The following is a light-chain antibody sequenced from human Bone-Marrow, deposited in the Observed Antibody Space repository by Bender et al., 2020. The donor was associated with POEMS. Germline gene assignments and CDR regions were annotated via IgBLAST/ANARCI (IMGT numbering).Light chain of an antibody. J-gene: IGLJ2*01. V-gene: IGLV3-19*01. CDR1: YY. CDR3: SSRDISGDHVV. Sequence: YYANWFQQKPGQAPALVLFGENKRPSEIPDRISGSSSGNTASLTITGAQAADEGDYYCSSRDISGDHVVFGGGTKLTVL. CDR2: GEN.